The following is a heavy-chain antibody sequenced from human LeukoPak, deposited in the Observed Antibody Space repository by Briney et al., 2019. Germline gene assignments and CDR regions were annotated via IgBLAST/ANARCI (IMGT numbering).Heavy chain of an antibody. CDR3: ARARGGSGSYGHFDY. J-gene: IGHJ4*02. CDR1: GASISSYY. CDR2: IDSRGST. V-gene: IGHV4-4*07. D-gene: IGHD1-26*01. Sequence: PSETLSLTCTVSGASISSYYWTWIRQPAGEGLEWIGRIDSRGSTNYDPSLKSRVTMSLDTSKNQFSLRLSSVTAADTAVYYCARARGGSGSYGHFDYWGQGTLVTVSS.